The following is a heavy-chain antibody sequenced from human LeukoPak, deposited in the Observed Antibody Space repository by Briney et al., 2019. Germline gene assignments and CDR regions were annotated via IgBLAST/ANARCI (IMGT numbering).Heavy chain of an antibody. CDR1: GFTFSSYS. CDR3: ARIQSAYSYGYDPFDY. CDR2: ISSSSSYI. V-gene: IGHV3-21*01. Sequence: GGSLRLSYAASGFTFSSYSMNWVRQAPGKGLEWVSCISSSSSYIYYADSVKGRFTISRDNAKNSLYLQMNSLRAEDTAMYYCARIQSAYSYGYDPFDYWGQGTLVTVSS. D-gene: IGHD5-18*01. J-gene: IGHJ4*02.